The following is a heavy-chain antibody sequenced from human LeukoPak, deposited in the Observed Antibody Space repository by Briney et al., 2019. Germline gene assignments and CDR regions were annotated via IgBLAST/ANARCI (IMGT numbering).Heavy chain of an antibody. CDR2: INHSGST. D-gene: IGHD2-2*02. CDR3: ARGAIVVVPAAIWGFDY. CDR1: GGSFSGYY. Sequence: PSETLSLTCAVYGGSFSGYYWSWIRQPPGKGLEWIGEINHSGSTNYNPSLKSRVTISVDTSKNQFSLKLSSVTAADTAVYYSARGAIVVVPAAIWGFDYWGQGTLVTVSS. V-gene: IGHV4-34*01. J-gene: IGHJ4*02.